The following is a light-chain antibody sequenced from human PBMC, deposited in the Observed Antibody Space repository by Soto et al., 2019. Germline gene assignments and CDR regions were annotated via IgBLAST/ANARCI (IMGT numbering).Light chain of an antibody. CDR3: QQYNSYSAT. V-gene: IGKV1-5*01. Sequence: DIQMTQSPSSMSASVGDRVTITCRASQGVSSWLAWYQQKPGKAPKLLIYDASTLESGAPSRFSGSGSGTEFTLTISSLQPDDFATYYCQQYNSYSATFGGGTKVDIK. CDR2: DAS. J-gene: IGKJ4*01. CDR1: QGVSSW.